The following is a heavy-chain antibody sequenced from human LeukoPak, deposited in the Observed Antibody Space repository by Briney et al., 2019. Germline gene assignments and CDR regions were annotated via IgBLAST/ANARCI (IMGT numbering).Heavy chain of an antibody. CDR2: IYYSGST. V-gene: IGHV4-39*07. CDR1: GGSISSSSYY. J-gene: IGHJ4*02. Sequence: SETLSLTCTVSGGSISSSSYYWGWIRQPPGKGLEWIGSIYYSGSTYYNPSLKSRVTISVDTSKNQFSLKLSSVTAADTAVYYCARGGTITMIVVAVDYWGQGTLVTVSS. D-gene: IGHD3-22*01. CDR3: ARGGTITMIVVAVDY.